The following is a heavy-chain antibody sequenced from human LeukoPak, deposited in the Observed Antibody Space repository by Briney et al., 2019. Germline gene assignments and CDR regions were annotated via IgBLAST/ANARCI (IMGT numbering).Heavy chain of an antibody. V-gene: IGHV4-39*02. J-gene: IGHJ4*02. CDR3: ARELLLYDFWSGYYEGPFDY. Sequence: SETLSLTCTVSGGSISSSSYYWGWIRQPPGTGLEWIGSIYYSGSTYYNPSLKSRVTISVDTSKNQFSLKLSSVTAADTAVYYCARELLLYDFWSGYYEGPFDYWGQGTLVTVSS. CDR1: GGSISSSSYY. D-gene: IGHD3-3*01. CDR2: IYYSGST.